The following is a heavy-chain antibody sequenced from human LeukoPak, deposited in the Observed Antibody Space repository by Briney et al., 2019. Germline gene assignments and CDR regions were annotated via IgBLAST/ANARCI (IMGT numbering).Heavy chain of an antibody. CDR2: ICWNSGTI. J-gene: IGHJ4*02. D-gene: IGHD6-19*01. CDR1: GFTFDDYA. V-gene: IGHV3-9*01. CDR3: AKDKLYIQTVAGNSGYFDY. Sequence: GGSLRLSCAASGFTFDDYAMHWVRQAPGKGLEWVSGICWNSGTIGYADSAKGRFTISRDNAKNSLYLQMNSLRAEDTAVYYCAKDKLYIQTVAGNSGYFDYWGQGTLVTVSS.